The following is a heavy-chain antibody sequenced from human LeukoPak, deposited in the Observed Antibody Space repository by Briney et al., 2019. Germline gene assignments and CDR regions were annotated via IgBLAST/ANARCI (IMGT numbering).Heavy chain of an antibody. D-gene: IGHD3-3*01. CDR1: GFTIRSYA. V-gene: IGHV3-23*01. J-gene: IGHJ6*02. CDR3: AKDKNYDFWGGYYEGSYGLDV. Sequence: GGSLRLSCRTSGFTIRSYAMNWVRQAPGKGLEWVSGLSGIGDRTYYADPVKGRFTISRDNAKNTVYLQMNSLRAGDTAIYFCAKDKNYDFWGGYYEGSYGLDVWGQGTTVIVSS. CDR2: LSGIGDRT.